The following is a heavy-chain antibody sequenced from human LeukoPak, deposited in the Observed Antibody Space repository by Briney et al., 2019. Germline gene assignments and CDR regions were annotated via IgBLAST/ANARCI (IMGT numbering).Heavy chain of an antibody. CDR3: ARAWESIAGYYFDY. J-gene: IGHJ4*02. D-gene: IGHD1-26*01. CDR2: ISAYNGNT. Sequence: ASVKVSCKASGYTFTDHYLYWVRQAPGQGLEWMGWISAYNGNTNYAQKLQGRVTMTTDTSTSTAYMELRSLRSDDTAVYYCARAWESIAGYYFDYWGQGTLVTVSS. V-gene: IGHV1-18*04. CDR1: GYTFTDHY.